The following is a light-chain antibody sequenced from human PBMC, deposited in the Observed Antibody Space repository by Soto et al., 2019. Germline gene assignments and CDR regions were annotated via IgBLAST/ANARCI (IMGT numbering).Light chain of an antibody. Sequence: QSALTQPASVSGSPGQSITVSCTGTNNDVGNYNHVSWYQQHPGKAPKLMIYEVSERPSGVSNRFSGSKSGNTASLTISGLQAEDEADYYCCSFARSSTGIFGGGTKLTVL. J-gene: IGLJ2*01. V-gene: IGLV2-23*02. CDR2: EVS. CDR3: CSFARSSTGI. CDR1: NNDVGNYNH.